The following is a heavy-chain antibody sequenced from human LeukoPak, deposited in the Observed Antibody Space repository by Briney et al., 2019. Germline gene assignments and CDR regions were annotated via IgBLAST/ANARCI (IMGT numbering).Heavy chain of an antibody. CDR1: GGSISSYY. V-gene: IGHV4-59*01. D-gene: IGHD1-26*01. CDR3: ARDARGIVL. J-gene: IGHJ4*02. CDR2: ISYSGST. Sequence: KASETLSLTCTVSGGSISSYYWRWIRQPPGKGLEWVGYISYSGSTNYNPSLKSRVTISVDTSKNQFSVKLSSVTAADTAVYYCARDARGIVLWGEGPLVTVSS.